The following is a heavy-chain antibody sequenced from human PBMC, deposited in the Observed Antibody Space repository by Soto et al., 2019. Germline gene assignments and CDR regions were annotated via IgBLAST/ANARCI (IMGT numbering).Heavy chain of an antibody. D-gene: IGHD7-27*01. V-gene: IGHV4-31*03. J-gene: IGHJ5*02. CDR3: ARSPDWGSSPNWFDP. Sequence: QVQLQESGPGLVKPSRTLSLTCTVSGGSISSGGYYWSWIRQHPGKGLEWIGYIYYSGSTYYNPSLKSRVTISVDTSKNQFSLKLSSVTAADTAVYYCARSPDWGSSPNWFDPWGQGTLVTVSS. CDR2: IYYSGST. CDR1: GGSISSGGYY.